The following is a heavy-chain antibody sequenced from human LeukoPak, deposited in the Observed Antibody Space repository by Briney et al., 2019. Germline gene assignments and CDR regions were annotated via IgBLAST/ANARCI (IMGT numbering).Heavy chain of an antibody. CDR3: APPSAQYYDFWSGYFDY. D-gene: IGHD3-3*01. V-gene: IGHV5-51*01. CDR2: IYPGDSDT. CDR1: GYSFTSYW. Sequence: GESLKISCKGSGYSFTSYWIGWVRQMPGKGLEWMGIIYPGDSDTRYSPSFQGQVTISADKSISTAYLQWSSLKASDTAMYYCAPPSAQYYDFWSGYFDYWGQGTLVTVSS. J-gene: IGHJ4*02.